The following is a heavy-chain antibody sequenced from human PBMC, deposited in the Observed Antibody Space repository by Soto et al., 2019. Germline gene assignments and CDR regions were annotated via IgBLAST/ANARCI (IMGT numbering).Heavy chain of an antibody. V-gene: IGHV3-11*01. CDR2: INPGGTPM. CDR3: ARVGQFDY. CDR1: GFAFSDYH. J-gene: IGHJ4*02. Sequence: QVQLVESGGGLVEPGGSLRLSCAASGFAFSDYHMAWIRQAPGKGLEWVSYINPGGTPMYYADSVKGRFTNSRDNAKNSMYLLMNNLRAEDTAVYYCARVGQFDYWGQGTLVTVSS.